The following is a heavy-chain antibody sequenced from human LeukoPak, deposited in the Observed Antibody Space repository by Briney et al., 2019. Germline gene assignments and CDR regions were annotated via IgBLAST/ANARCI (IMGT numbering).Heavy chain of an antibody. V-gene: IGHV1-18*01. CDR1: GYTFTSYG. CDR3: ARGPFGSGSFLDY. J-gene: IGHJ4*02. CDR2: ISAYNGNT. D-gene: IGHD3-10*01. Sequence: ASVKVSCKASGYTFTSYGISWVRQAPGQGLEWVGWISAYNGNTNYAQKLQGRVTMTRSTSITTAYMELSSLRSEDATVYSCARGPFGSGSFLDYWGQGTLVTVSS.